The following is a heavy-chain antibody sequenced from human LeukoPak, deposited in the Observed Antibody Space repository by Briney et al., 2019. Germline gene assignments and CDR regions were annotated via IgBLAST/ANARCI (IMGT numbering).Heavy chain of an antibody. CDR1: GFTLSTSE. CDR3: AYGYGDGQGESYYYMDV. Sequence: GGSLRLSCAASGFTLSTSEVNWVRQAPGKGLEWVSFISSSGKRGSTIYYADSVKGRFTISRDNAKNSLYLQMNSLRAEDTAVYYCAYGYGDGQGESYYYMDVWGKGTTVTVSS. D-gene: IGHD4-17*01. V-gene: IGHV3-48*03. J-gene: IGHJ6*03. CDR2: ISSSGKRGSTI.